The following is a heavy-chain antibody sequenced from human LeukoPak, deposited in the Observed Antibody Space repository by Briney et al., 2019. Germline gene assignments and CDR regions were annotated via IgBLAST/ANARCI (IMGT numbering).Heavy chain of an antibody. CDR2: ISGSGGST. V-gene: IGHV3-23*01. J-gene: IGHJ3*02. Sequence: GGSLRLSCAASGFTFSSYAMSWVRQAPGKGLEWVSAISGSGGSTYYADSVKGRFTISRDNAKNSLYLQMNSLRAEDTAVYYCARDPEAFDIWGQGTMVTVSS. D-gene: IGHD1-14*01. CDR1: GFTFSSYA. CDR3: ARDPEAFDI.